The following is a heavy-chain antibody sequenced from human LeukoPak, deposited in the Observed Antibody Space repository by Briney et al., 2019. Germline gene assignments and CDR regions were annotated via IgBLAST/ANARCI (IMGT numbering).Heavy chain of an antibody. J-gene: IGHJ5*02. CDR1: GLHFSGTA. V-gene: IGHV3-23*01. D-gene: IGHD6-19*01. Sequence: GGSLRLSCAASGLHFSGTAMSWVRQAPGKGLEWVSAISHDGMNAYYADSVKGRFTISRDNSKQTVSLEMSSLTAADTGVYYCAKDGAQYSSGPECDPRGQGALVTVSP. CDR2: ISHDGMNA. CDR3: AKDGAQYSSGPECDP.